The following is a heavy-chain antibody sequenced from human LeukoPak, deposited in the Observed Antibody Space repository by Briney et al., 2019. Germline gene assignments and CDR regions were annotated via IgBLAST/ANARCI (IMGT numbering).Heavy chain of an antibody. CDR1: GGSITSGSYY. J-gene: IGHJ4*02. D-gene: IGHD3-9*01. CDR2: IYTSGTT. V-gene: IGHV4-61*02. Sequence: SETLSLTCTVSGGSITSGSYYWSWIRQPAGKGLEWIGRIYTSGTTSYNPSLQRRVTISVDTSKTQFSLKLSSVTAADTAVYYCARYHQGFDDYWGLGTLVTVSS. CDR3: ARYHQGFDDY.